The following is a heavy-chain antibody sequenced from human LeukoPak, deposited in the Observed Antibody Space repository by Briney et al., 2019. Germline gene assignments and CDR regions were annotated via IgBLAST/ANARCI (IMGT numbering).Heavy chain of an antibody. Sequence: NPGGSLRLSCAASGFTFSSYSINWVRQAPGKGLEWVSSISSSSNYIYYAVSVKGRFTISRDHSQNTLYLQMNSLRAEDTAVYYCAREPPAQYSAYDGRGYWGQGTLVTVSS. CDR3: AREPPAQYSAYDGRGY. CDR2: ISSSSNYI. D-gene: IGHD5-12*01. J-gene: IGHJ4*02. CDR1: GFTFSSYS. V-gene: IGHV3-21*06.